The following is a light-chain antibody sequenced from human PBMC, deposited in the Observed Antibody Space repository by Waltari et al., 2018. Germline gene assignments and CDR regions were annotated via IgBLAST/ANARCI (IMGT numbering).Light chain of an antibody. V-gene: IGLV1-40*01. CDR2: GNN. CDR1: SSNIGAGYD. J-gene: IGLJ2*01. CDR3: QSYDRSLSGVV. Sequence: QSVLTQPPSVSGAPGQRVTIPCTGSSSNIGAGYDLHWYQQLPGTAPKLLVYGNNNRPSGVPDRFSGSKSGTSASLAITGLQAEDEADYYCQSYDRSLSGVVFGGGTKLTVL.